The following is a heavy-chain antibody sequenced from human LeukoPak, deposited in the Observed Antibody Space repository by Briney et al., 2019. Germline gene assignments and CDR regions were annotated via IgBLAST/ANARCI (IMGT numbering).Heavy chain of an antibody. D-gene: IGHD1-1*01. CDR3: ARDLPLSNSLDY. J-gene: IGHJ4*02. Sequence: GSLRLSCAASGFTFSSYAMHWVRQAPGKGLEWVAVISYDGSNKYYADSVKGRFTISRDNSKNTLYLQMNSLRAEDTAVYYCARDLPLSNSLDYWGQGTLVTVSS. CDR2: ISYDGSNK. V-gene: IGHV3-30*01. CDR1: GFTFSSYA.